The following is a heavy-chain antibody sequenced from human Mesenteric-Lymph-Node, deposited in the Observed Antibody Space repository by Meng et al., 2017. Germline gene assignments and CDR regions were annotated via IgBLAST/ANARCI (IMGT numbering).Heavy chain of an antibody. V-gene: IGHV4-34*01. CDR3: ARGFVKYTVTRVGNWFDP. CDR2: INHSGST. Sequence: QGQLQESGPGLVKPSETLSLTCAGYGWSVCGYYWSWIRQPPGKGLEWIGEINHSGSTNYNPSLTSRVTISVDTSKNQFSLKLSSVTAADTAVYYCARGFVKYTVTRVGNWFDPWGQGTLVTVSS. J-gene: IGHJ5*02. D-gene: IGHD4-17*01. CDR1: GWSVCGYY.